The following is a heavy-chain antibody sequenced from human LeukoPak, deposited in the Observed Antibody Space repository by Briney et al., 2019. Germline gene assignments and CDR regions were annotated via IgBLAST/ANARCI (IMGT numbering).Heavy chain of an antibody. V-gene: IGHV1-2*06. J-gene: IGHJ4*02. CDR3: ARVPDRNVVVTATPDY. CDR1: GYTFTGYY. Sequence: ASVKVSCKASGYTFTGYYMHWVRQAPGQGLEWMGLINPNSGGTNYAQKFQGRVTMTRDTSISTAYMELSRLRSDDTAVYYWARVPDRNVVVTATPDYWGQGTLVTVSS. CDR2: INPNSGGT. D-gene: IGHD2-21*02.